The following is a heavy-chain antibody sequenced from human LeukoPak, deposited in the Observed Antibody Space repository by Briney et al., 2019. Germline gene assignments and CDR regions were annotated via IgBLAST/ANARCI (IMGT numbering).Heavy chain of an antibody. J-gene: IGHJ3*02. CDR3: ARGADYYDSSGYYSGAFDI. Sequence: GGSLRLSCAASGFTFSSYWMSWVRQAPGKGLEWVSVIYSGGSTYYADSVKGRFTISRDNSKSTLYLQMNSLRAEDTAVYYCARGADYYDSSGYYSGAFDIWGQGTMVTVSS. CDR1: GFTFSSYW. V-gene: IGHV3-53*01. CDR2: IYSGGST. D-gene: IGHD3-22*01.